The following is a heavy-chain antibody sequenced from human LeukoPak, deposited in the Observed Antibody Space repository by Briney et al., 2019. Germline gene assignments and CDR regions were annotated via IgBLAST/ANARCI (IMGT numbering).Heavy chain of an antibody. CDR1: GGSISSYY. V-gene: IGHV4-59*08. J-gene: IGHJ4*02. CDR3: AKHFMATTFHFDY. CDR2: IYYSGST. D-gene: IGHD5-24*01. Sequence: SETLSLTCTVSGGSISSYYWSWIRQPPGKGLEWIGYIYYSGSTNYNPSLKSRVAISVDTSKNQFSLKVSSVTAADTAVYYCAKHFMATTFHFDYWGQGTLVTVSS.